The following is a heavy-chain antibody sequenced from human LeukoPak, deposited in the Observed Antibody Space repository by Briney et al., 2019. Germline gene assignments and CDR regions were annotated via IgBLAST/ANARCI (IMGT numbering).Heavy chain of an antibody. CDR3: ATAQYSGSQPHFDY. CDR1: GYTFTSYG. CDR2: ISAYNGNT. Sequence: ASVKVSCKASGYTFTSYGISWVRQAPGQGLEWMGWISAYNGNTNYAQKFQGRVTMTTDTSTSTAYMELRSLRSDDTAVYYCATAQYSGSQPHFDYWGQGTLVTVSS. D-gene: IGHD1-26*01. V-gene: IGHV1-18*01. J-gene: IGHJ4*02.